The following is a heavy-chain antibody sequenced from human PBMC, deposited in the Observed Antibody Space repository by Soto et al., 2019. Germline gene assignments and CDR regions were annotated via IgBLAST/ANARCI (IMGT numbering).Heavy chain of an antibody. V-gene: IGHV1-69*06. Sequence: SVKVSCKASGGTFSSYAISWVRQAPGQGLEWMGGIIPIFGTANYAQKFQGRVTITADKSTSTAYMELSSLRSEDTAVYYCARPLYGSGSYLTPFDYWGQGALVTVSS. D-gene: IGHD3-10*01. CDR3: ARPLYGSGSYLTPFDY. CDR2: IIPIFGTA. J-gene: IGHJ4*02. CDR1: GGTFSSYA.